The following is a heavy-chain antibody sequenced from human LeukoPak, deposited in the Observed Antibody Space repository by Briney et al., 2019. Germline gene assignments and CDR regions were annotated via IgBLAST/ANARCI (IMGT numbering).Heavy chain of an antibody. D-gene: IGHD3-3*01. J-gene: IGHJ4*02. CDR1: GYTFIGYY. CDR2: INPNSGGT. V-gene: IGHV1-2*02. Sequence: GASVKVSCKASGYTFIGYYMHWVRQAPGQGLEWMGWINPNSGGTNYAQKFQGRVTMTRDTSISTAYMELSRLRSDDTAVYYCAREDRFTIFGVVNYWGQGTLVTVSS. CDR3: AREDRFTIFGVVNY.